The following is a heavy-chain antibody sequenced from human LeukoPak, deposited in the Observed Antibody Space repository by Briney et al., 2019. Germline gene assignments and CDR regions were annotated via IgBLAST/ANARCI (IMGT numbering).Heavy chain of an antibody. J-gene: IGHJ4*02. Sequence: GGSLRLSCAASGFTFSDYYMSWIRRAPGKGLEWLSYISSSGTTIYYTDSVKGRFTISRDNAKNSLYLQMNSLRAEDTAVYYCARGIRQYAKCFFDYWGQGTLVTVSS. CDR1: GFTFSDYY. CDR2: ISSSGTTI. D-gene: IGHD4-11*01. CDR3: ARGIRQYAKCFFDY. V-gene: IGHV3-11*01.